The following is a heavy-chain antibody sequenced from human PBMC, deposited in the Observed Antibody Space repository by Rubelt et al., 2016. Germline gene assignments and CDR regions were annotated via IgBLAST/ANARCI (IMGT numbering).Heavy chain of an antibody. CDR1: GFTFSSYN. Sequence: EVQLVESGGGLVKSGGSLRLSCAASGFTFSSYNMNWVRQAPGKGMEWVSYITSSSSTIFYADSVKGRFTISRDNAKKSLYLQMSSLRAEDTAVYYCARVGLGLYGMDVWGQGTTVTVSS. CDR3: ARVGLGLYGMDV. CDR2: ITSSSSTI. D-gene: IGHD3-16*01. J-gene: IGHJ6*02. V-gene: IGHV3-21*05.